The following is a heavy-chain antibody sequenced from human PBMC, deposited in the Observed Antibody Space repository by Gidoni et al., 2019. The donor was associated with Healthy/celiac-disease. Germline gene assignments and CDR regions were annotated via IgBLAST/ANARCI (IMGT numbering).Heavy chain of an antibody. D-gene: IGHD3-22*01. J-gene: IGHJ4*02. CDR2: IKQDGSEK. V-gene: IGHV3-7*01. CDR3: ARDLYYYDSSGTFDY. Sequence: EVQLVESGGGLVQPGGSLRLSCAASGVTFSSYWMSWVRQAPGKGLEWVANIKQDGSEKYYVDSVKGRFTISRDNAKNSLYLQINSLRAEDTAVYYCARDLYYYDSSGTFDYWGQGTLVTVSS. CDR1: GVTFSSYW.